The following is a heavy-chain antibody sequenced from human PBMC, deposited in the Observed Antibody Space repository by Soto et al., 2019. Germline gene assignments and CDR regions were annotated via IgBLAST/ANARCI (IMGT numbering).Heavy chain of an antibody. Sequence: VASVKVSCKAPGYTFTSYGISWVRQAPGQGLEWMGWISAYNGNTNYAQKLQGRVTMTTDTSTSTAYMELRSLRSDDTAVYYCARVCSGGSCLDYWGQGTLVTVSS. CDR3: ARVCSGGSCLDY. V-gene: IGHV1-18*01. J-gene: IGHJ4*02. CDR1: GYTFTSYG. CDR2: ISAYNGNT. D-gene: IGHD2-15*01.